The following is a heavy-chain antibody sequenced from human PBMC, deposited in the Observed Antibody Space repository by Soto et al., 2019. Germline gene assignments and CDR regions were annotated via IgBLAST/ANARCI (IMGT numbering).Heavy chain of an antibody. CDR2: ISGSGSST. V-gene: IGHV3-23*01. D-gene: IGHD6-13*01. Sequence: EVQLLESGGGFVQPGGSLRLSCAASGFTFSSYAMSWVRQAPGKGLEWVSAISGSGSSTYYADSVKGRFTISRDDSKNTLYLQMNSLRAEDTALYYCAKDLTRSSGWYGGLDYWGQGTLVTVSS. CDR1: GFTFSSYA. J-gene: IGHJ4*02. CDR3: AKDLTRSSGWYGGLDY.